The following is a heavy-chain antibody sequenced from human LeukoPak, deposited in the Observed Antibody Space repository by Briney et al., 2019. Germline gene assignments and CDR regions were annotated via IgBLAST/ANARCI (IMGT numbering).Heavy chain of an antibody. CDR1: GYSISSGYY. CDR2: IYHSGST. CDR3: ARHGIDCSGGACYSWSFDS. J-gene: IGHJ4*02. V-gene: IGHV4-38-2*01. D-gene: IGHD2-21*02. Sequence: SETLSLTCAVSGYSISSGYYWGWIRQPPGKGLEWIGSIYHSGSTYYNPSLKSRVTISVDTSKNQFSLKLSSVTAADTALYFCARHGIDCSGGACYSWSFDSWGQGILVTVSS.